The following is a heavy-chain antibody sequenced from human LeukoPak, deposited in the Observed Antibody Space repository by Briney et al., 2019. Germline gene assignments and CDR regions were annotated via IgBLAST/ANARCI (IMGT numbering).Heavy chain of an antibody. CDR1: GGSISSHF. CDR2: MFYSGST. J-gene: IGHJ5*02. CDR3: ARDRAPVTMIRGAPGGFDP. Sequence: SETLSLTCTVSGGSISSHFWSWIRQPPGKGLEWIGYMFYSGSTNYNPSLKSRVTIPVDASKNQFSLKLTSVSAADTAVYCARDRAPVTMIRGAPGGFDPWGQGTLVTVSS. V-gene: IGHV4-59*11. D-gene: IGHD3-10*01.